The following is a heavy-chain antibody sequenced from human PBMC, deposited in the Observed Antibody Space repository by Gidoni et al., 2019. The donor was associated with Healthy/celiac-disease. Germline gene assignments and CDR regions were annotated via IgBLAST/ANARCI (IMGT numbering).Heavy chain of an antibody. CDR2: ISGSGGST. D-gene: IGHD2-2*01. CDR3: AKDRRSSTLYYFDY. V-gene: IGHV3-23*01. CDR1: GFTFSSYA. J-gene: IGHJ4*02. Sequence: EVQLLESGGGLVQTGGSLRLPCAASGFTFSSYAMSWVRQAPGKGLGWVSAISGSGGSTYYAASVKGRFTISRDNSKNTLYLQMNSLRAEDTAVYYCAKDRRSSTLYYFDYWGQGTLVTVSS.